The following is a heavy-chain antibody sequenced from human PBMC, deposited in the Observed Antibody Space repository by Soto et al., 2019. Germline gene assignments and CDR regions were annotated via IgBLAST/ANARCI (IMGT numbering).Heavy chain of an antibody. J-gene: IGHJ6*02. D-gene: IGHD1-20*01. V-gene: IGHV3-33*08. CDR3: ARDNWQNGVRCIDV. CDR2: IWHDGSFK. CDR1: GFTVSSKY. Sequence: PGGSLRLSCAASGFTVSSKYMSWVRQAPGKGLEWVASIWHDGSFKYEADSVKGRFTISRDNSKNTLSLQMNSLRAEDTAVYYCARDNWQNGVRCIDVWGQGTTVTVSS.